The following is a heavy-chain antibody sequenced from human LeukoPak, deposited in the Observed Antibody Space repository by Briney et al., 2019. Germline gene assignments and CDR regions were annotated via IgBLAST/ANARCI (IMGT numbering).Heavy chain of an antibody. CDR1: GFTFSSYG. J-gene: IGHJ4*02. Sequence: GGSLRLSCAASGFTFSSYGMHWVRQAPGKGLEWVAVIWYDGSNKYYADSVKGRFTISRDNSKNTLYLQMNGLRAEDTAVYYCAKVLWIAAAEPFDYWGQGTLVTVSS. CDR2: IWYDGSNK. CDR3: AKVLWIAAAEPFDY. D-gene: IGHD6-13*01. V-gene: IGHV3-33*06.